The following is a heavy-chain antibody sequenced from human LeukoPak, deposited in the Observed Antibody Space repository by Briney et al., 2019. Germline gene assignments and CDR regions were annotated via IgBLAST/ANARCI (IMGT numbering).Heavy chain of an antibody. CDR2: IYYSGST. Sequence: SETLSLTCTVSGGSISSYYCSWIRQPPGKGLEWIGYIYYSGSTNYNPSLKSRVTISVDTSKNQFSLKLSSVTAADTAVYYCARGDSMVRGVIPFDYWGQGPLVTVSS. CDR3: ARGDSMVRGVIPFDY. V-gene: IGHV4-59*01. J-gene: IGHJ4*02. D-gene: IGHD3-10*01. CDR1: GGSISSYY.